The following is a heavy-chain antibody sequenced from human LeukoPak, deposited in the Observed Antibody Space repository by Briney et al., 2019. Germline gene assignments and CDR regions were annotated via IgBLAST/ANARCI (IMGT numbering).Heavy chain of an antibody. CDR2: INQDGSEK. Sequence: PGGSLRLSCATSGFNFSDSRMTWVRQAPGKGLQWVANINQDGSEKYYVDSVKGRFTISRDNAKNSLYLQMNSLRAEDTAVYYCTTFYSRLTDYWGQGTLVTVSS. J-gene: IGHJ4*02. CDR3: TTFYSRLTDY. D-gene: IGHD2/OR15-2a*01. V-gene: IGHV3-7*05. CDR1: GFNFSDSR.